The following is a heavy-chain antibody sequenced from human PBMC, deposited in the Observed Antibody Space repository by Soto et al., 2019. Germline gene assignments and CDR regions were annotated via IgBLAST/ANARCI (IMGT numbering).Heavy chain of an antibody. D-gene: IGHD3-10*01. CDR3: AREMDYYGSGSSRELKPYYYYGMDV. Sequence: SETLSLTCTVSGGSISSGDYYWSWIRQPPGKGLEWIGYIYYSGSTYYNPSLKSRVTISVDTSKNQFSLKLSSVTAADTAVYYCAREMDYYGSGSSRELKPYYYYGMDVWGQGTTVTV. CDR2: IYYSGST. J-gene: IGHJ6*02. V-gene: IGHV4-30-4*01. CDR1: GGSISSGDYY.